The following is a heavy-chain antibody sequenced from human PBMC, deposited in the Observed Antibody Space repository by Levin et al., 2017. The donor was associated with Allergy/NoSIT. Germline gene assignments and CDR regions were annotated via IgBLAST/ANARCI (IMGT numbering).Heavy chain of an antibody. CDR3: ARWSGSSLDY. J-gene: IGHJ4*02. CDR1: GLTVSNNY. V-gene: IGHV3-53*01. D-gene: IGHD6-13*01. Sequence: GGSLRLSCAASGLTVSNNYMTWVRQAPGKGLEWVSVIHRGGNTYYADSVKGRFTISRDNSKNTLNLQMNSLSAEDTAVYYCARWSGSSLDYWGQGTLVTVSS. CDR2: IHRGGNT.